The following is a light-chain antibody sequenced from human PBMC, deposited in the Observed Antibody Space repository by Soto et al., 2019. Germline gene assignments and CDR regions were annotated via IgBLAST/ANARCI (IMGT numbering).Light chain of an antibody. CDR3: CSYIGSYSYV. V-gene: IGLV2-11*01. J-gene: IGLJ1*01. CDR1: SSDVGNYNS. Sequence: QSVLTQPRSVSGSPGQSVTISCTGTSSDVGNYNSVSWYQHHPGKAPKLMIYDVNKWPSGVPDRFSGSKSGNTASLTISGLQAEDEADYYCCSYIGSYSYVFGTGTKVTV. CDR2: DVN.